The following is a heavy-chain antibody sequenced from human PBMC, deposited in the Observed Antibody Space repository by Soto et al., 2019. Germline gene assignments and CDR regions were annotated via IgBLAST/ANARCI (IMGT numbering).Heavy chain of an antibody. CDR2: ISYDGSTK. J-gene: IGHJ5*02. CDR1: GFTFSSHA. D-gene: IGHD4-17*01. Sequence: GGSLRLSCAGSGFTFSSHAMNWVRQAPGQGLEWVAVISYDGSTKYYADSGKGRFTISRDNSKNTVYLQLNSLRTDDTAVYYCARAQSSTVITSSNFDPWGQGTLVTVSS. V-gene: IGHV3-30-3*01. CDR3: ARAQSSTVITSSNFDP.